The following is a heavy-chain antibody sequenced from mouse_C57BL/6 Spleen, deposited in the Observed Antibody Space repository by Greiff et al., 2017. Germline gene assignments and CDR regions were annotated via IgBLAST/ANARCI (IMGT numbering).Heavy chain of an antibody. CDR3: AKGSSDCFDY. V-gene: IGHV1-53*01. Sequence: QVQLQQPGPELVQPGASVKLSCKASGYTFTSYWMHWVKQRPGQGLEWIGNITPSNGGTNYNKNFKSKATLTVDKSSSAAYIQLSILTSEDSEVYCCAKGSSDCFDYWGQGTTLTVSS. CDR1: GYTFTSYW. J-gene: IGHJ2*01. D-gene: IGHD1-1*01. CDR2: ITPSNGGT.